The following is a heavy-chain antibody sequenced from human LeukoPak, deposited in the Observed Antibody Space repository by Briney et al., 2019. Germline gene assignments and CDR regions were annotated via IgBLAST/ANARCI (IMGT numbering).Heavy chain of an antibody. CDR2: IYYSGST. D-gene: IGHD4-17*01. CDR3: ARGDGDYEDY. CDR1: GGSISSGGYY. J-gene: IGHJ4*02. Sequence: PSETLSLTCTVSGGSISSGGYYWSWIRQHPGKGLEWIGYIYYSGSTNYNPSLKSRVTISVDTSKNQFSLKLSSVTAADTAVYYCARGDGDYEDYWGQGTLVTVSS. V-gene: IGHV4-61*08.